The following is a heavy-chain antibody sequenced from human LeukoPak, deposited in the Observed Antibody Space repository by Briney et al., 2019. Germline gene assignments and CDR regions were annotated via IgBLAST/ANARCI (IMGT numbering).Heavy chain of an antibody. D-gene: IGHD6-19*01. CDR1: GFTFTTYT. Sequence: GGSLRLSCAASGFTFTTYTMNWVRQAPGKGLEWVSSMTGSSSKIYYAGSVKGRFTISRDNAKNSVFLQMNSLRAEDTGIYYCARDRGWYFGFWGQGALVTVSS. J-gene: IGHJ4*02. CDR3: ARDRGWYFGF. CDR2: MTGSSSKI. V-gene: IGHV3-21*01.